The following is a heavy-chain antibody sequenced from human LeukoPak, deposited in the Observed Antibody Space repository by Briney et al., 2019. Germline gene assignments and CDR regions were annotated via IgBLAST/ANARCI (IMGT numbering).Heavy chain of an antibody. Sequence: SQTLSLTCTVSGGSISSGGYYWSWIRQHPGKGLEWIGEINHSGSTKYNPSLKSRITISVDTSKNQFSLNLSSVTAADTAVYYCARAGGEYSNTWCRSPYAFDIWGQGTMVTVSS. CDR1: GGSISSGGYY. J-gene: IGHJ3*02. CDR2: INHSGST. D-gene: IGHD6-13*01. V-gene: IGHV4-31*03. CDR3: ARAGGEYSNTWCRSPYAFDI.